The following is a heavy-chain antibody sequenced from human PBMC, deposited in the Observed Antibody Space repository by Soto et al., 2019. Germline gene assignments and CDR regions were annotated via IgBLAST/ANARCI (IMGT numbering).Heavy chain of an antibody. D-gene: IGHD1-26*01. CDR2: ITNDGNNE. J-gene: IGHJ6*01. Sequence: KLVESGGGVVQPGRSLRLSCAASGFVFSDYCMHWVRQAPGKGLEWGALITNDGNNEFYRESVKGRFSISRGRSTNTVDLLMNSLRPEDTVVDYCAKEGPGGGRHFYYGLDVWGQGTTVTVSS. CDR1: GFVFSDYC. V-gene: IGHV3-30*18. CDR3: AKEGPGGGRHFYYGLDV.